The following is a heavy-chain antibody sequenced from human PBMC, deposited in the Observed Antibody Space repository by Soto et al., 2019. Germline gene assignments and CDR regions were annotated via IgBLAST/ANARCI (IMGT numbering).Heavy chain of an antibody. Sequence: QVQLVQSGAEVKKPGSSVKVSCKASGGTFSSYAISWVRQAPGQGLEWMGGIIPIFGTAKYAHKFQVRVTITADESTSTAYMELSSLRAEDTAVYYCARDPSGIVAVAGPRHFDYWGQGTLVTVSS. V-gene: IGHV1-69*01. J-gene: IGHJ4*02. CDR2: IIPIFGTA. CDR1: GGTFSSYA. D-gene: IGHD6-19*01. CDR3: ARDPSGIVAVAGPRHFDY.